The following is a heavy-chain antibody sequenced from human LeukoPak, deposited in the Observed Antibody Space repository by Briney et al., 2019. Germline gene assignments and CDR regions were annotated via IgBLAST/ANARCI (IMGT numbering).Heavy chain of an antibody. CDR2: ISAYNGNT. D-gene: IGHD4-17*01. CDR1: GYTFTSYG. J-gene: IGHJ3*02. V-gene: IGHV1-18*01. CDR3: ARGGPDYGDYDAFDI. Sequence: ASVKVSCKASGYTFTSYGISWVRQAPGQGLEWMGWISAYNGNTNYAQKLQGRGTMTTDTSTSTAYMELRSLRSDDTAVYYCARGGPDYGDYDAFDIWGQGTMVTVSS.